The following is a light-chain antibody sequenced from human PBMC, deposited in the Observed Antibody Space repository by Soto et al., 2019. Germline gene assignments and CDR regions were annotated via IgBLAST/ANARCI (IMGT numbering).Light chain of an antibody. Sequence: DIQLTQSPSVLSASVGDRVTITCRASQAINSYLACYQQKPGKVPKLLIYAASTLHSGVPSRFSGSGSGTEFTLTISSLQPEDFATYYCQQLNSYPRTFGQGTKVEIK. J-gene: IGKJ1*01. CDR2: AAS. CDR3: QQLNSYPRT. V-gene: IGKV1-9*01. CDR1: QAINSY.